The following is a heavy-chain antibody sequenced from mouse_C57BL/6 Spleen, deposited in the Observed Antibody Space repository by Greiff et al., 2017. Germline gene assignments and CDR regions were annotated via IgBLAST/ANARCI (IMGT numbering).Heavy chain of an antibody. CDR3: ARQEGGAIDY. Sequence: DVMLVESGGGLVQPGESLKLSCESYEYEFPSHDMSWVRKTPGKRLELVVAINSGGGSTYYPETMERRFILSRANTKNTLYMQLSSLSSEDTALYYWARQEGGAIDYLGQGTSVTGSS. CDR1: EYEFPSHD. J-gene: IGHJ4*01. V-gene: IGHV5-2*01. CDR2: INSGGGST.